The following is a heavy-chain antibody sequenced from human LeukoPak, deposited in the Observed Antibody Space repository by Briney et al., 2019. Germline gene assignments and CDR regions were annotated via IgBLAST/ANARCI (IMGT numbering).Heavy chain of an antibody. D-gene: IGHD3-22*01. J-gene: IGHJ4*02. V-gene: IGHV3-33*01. CDR3: ARFTGGDSSGYYED. Sequence: GGSLRLSCAASGFTFSRHGMHWVRLAPGKGLEWVAFIAHDGRIANCADSVKGRFTISRDNSKNTVYLQMNSLRAEDTAVYCCARFTGGDSSGYYEDWGQGTLVTVSS. CDR1: GFTFSRHG. CDR2: IAHDGRIA.